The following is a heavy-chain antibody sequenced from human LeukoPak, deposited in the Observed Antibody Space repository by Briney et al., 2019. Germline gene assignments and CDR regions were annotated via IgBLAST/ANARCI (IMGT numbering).Heavy chain of an antibody. CDR3: AKGEV. J-gene: IGHJ4*02. Sequence: PGGSLRXXXXXXXXXXSXYAMSWVRQAPGKGLEWVSAISGSGGSTYYADSVKGRLTISRDNSKNTLYLQMNSLRAEDTAVYYCAKGEVWGQGTLVTVSS. CDR1: XXXXSXYA. D-gene: IGHD3-16*01. V-gene: IGHV3-23*01. CDR2: ISGSGGST.